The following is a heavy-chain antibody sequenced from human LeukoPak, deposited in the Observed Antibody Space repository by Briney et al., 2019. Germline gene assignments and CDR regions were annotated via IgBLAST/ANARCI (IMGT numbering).Heavy chain of an antibody. D-gene: IGHD6-13*01. CDR2: INPNSGGT. CDR3: AREEVIAADGPTLDY. J-gene: IGHJ4*02. V-gene: IGHV1-2*02. Sequence: ASVKVSCKASGYTFTDYYMHWVRQAPGQGLEWMGWINPNSGGTNYAQKFQGRVTMTRDTSISTAYMELSRLRSDDTAVFYCAREEVIAADGPTLDYWGQGALVTVSS. CDR1: GYTFTDYY.